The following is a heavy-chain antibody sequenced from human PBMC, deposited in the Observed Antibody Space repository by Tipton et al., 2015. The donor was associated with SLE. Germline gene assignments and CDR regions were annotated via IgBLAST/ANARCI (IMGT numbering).Heavy chain of an antibody. J-gene: IGHJ6*02. D-gene: IGHD3-10*01. CDR1: GGSISSGGYS. CDR2: IYHSGST. V-gene: IGHV4-30-2*01. Sequence: TLSLTCAVSGGSISSGGYSWSWIRQPPGKGLEWIGYIYHSGSTYYNPSLKSRVTISVDTSKNQFSLKLSSVTAADTAVYYCAREGLYYYGSGDDYYYYGMDVWGQGTTVTVSS. CDR3: AREGLYYYGSGDDYYYYGMDV.